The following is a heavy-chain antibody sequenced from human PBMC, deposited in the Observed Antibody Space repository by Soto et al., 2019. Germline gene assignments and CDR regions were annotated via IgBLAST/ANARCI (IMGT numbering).Heavy chain of an antibody. CDR1: GFTFSTFN. CDR3: GLYDALFFDF. CDR2: ITNSAYT. J-gene: IGHJ4*02. V-gene: IGHV3-21*01. D-gene: IGHD2-8*01. Sequence: PGGSLRLSCAASGFTFSTFNMNWVRQAPGKGLEWVSSITNSAYTSYADSVKGRFTISRDNAKNSLYLQVNSLRAEDTAVYYCGLYDALFFDFWGQGALVTVSS.